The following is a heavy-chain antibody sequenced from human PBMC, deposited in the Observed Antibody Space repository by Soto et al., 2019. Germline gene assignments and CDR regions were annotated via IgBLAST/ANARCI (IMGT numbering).Heavy chain of an antibody. D-gene: IGHD1-26*01. J-gene: IGHJ4*01. V-gene: IGHV6-1*01. CDR2: TYYRSKWYY. CDR3: ARGEQYSGRIFDY. Sequence: PSQTLSLTCAITGDSVSSNSAGWSWVRQSPSRGLEWLGRTYYRSKWYYEYAVSVRGRITINPDTSKNQYSLQLNSVTPEDAAVYFCARGEQYSGRIFDYWGQGTLVTVSS. CDR1: GDSVSSNSAG.